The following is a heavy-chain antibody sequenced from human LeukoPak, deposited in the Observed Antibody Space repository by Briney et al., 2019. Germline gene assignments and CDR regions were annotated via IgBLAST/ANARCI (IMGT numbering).Heavy chain of an antibody. V-gene: IGHV3-23*01. CDR3: AKGGFGGWLQLDY. CDR1: GFTFSSYA. D-gene: IGHD5-24*01. Sequence: GGSLRLSCAASGFTFSSYAMSWVPQAPGKGLEGVSAISCCGGSTYYADCVKGRFTIPRDYSKKQVYLQMTSLRAEDTAVYYCAKGGFGGWLQLDYWGQGTLVTVSS. J-gene: IGHJ4*02. CDR2: ISCCGGST.